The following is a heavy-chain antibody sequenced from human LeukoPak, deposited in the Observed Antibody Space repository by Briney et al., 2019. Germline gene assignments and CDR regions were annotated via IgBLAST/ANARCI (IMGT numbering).Heavy chain of an antibody. Sequence: HGESLKISCEGSGYNFDSYWIAWVRQKAGEGLEWMGIIYPGDSDTRYNPAFQGQVIMSADKSLNTAYLQWSSLKSSDTGIYYCARRTDYFDTRSGSHLTGLDPWGQGTLVTVSS. V-gene: IGHV5-51*01. CDR3: ARRTDYFDTRSGSHLTGLDP. D-gene: IGHD3-22*01. CDR1: GYNFDSYW. J-gene: IGHJ5*02. CDR2: IYPGDSDT.